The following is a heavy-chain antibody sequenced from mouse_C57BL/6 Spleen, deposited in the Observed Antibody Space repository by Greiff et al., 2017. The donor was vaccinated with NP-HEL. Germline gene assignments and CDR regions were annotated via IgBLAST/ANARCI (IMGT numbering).Heavy chain of an antibody. CDR2: IHPNSGST. Sequence: VQLQQPGAELVKPGASVKLSCTASGYTFTSYWMHWVKQRPGQGLEWIGMIHPNSGSTNYNEKFKSKATLTVDKSSSTAYKQLSSLTSEDSAVYYCAREGSYGYFDVWGTGTTVTVSS. CDR1: GYTFTSYW. V-gene: IGHV1-64*01. J-gene: IGHJ1*03. CDR3: AREGSYGYFDV. D-gene: IGHD1-1*01.